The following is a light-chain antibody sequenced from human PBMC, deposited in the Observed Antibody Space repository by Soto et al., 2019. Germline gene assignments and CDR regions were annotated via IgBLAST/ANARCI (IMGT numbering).Light chain of an antibody. J-gene: IGKJ4*01. V-gene: IGKV3-20*01. CDR2: GAS. CDR1: QSVSSSY. Sequence: EIVLTQSPVTLSLSPGERATLSCRASQSVSSSYLAWYQQKPGQAPRLLIYGASSRATGIPDRFSGSGSGTDFTLTISRLEPEDFAVYYCQQYNNWPLTFGGGTKVDI. CDR3: QQYNNWPLT.